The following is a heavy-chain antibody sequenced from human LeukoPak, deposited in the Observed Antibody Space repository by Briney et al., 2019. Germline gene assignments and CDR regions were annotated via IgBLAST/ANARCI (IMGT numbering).Heavy chain of an antibody. V-gene: IGHV4-59*08. J-gene: IGHJ4*02. CDR1: GGSISSYY. CDR3: ARHSGMVRGVRRYYFDY. Sequence: SETLSLTCTVSGGSISSYYWSWIRQPPGKGLEWIGYIYYSGSTNYNPSLKSRVTISVDTSKSQFSLKLSSVTAADTAVYYCARHSGMVRGVRRYYFDYWGQGTLVTVSS. CDR2: IYYSGST. D-gene: IGHD3-10*01.